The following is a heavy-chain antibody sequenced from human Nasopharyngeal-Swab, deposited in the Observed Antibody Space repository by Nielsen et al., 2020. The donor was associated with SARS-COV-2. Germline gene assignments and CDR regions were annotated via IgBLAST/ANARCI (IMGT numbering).Heavy chain of an antibody. CDR2: INPSGCSA. Sequence: ASVKVSCKASGFTFTNYYIHWVRQAPGQGPEWMGIINPSGCSAGYSQKFQGRLTMTGDTSTSTVYMELSSLRSEDTAVYYCARRLSYGDSRSALDVWGQGTTVSVSS. CDR3: ARRLSYGDSRSALDV. J-gene: IGHJ3*01. CDR1: GFTFTNYY. V-gene: IGHV1-46*01. D-gene: IGHD4-17*01.